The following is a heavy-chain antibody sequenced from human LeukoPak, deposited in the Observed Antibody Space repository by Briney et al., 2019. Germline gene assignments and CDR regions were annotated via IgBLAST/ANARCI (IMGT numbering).Heavy chain of an antibody. CDR1: GFTFSSYA. J-gene: IGHJ4*02. V-gene: IGHV3-30-3*01. Sequence: GGSLRLSCAASGFTFSSYAMHWVRQAPGKGLEWVAVISYDGSNKYYADSVKGRFTISRDNSKNTLYLQMNSLRAEDTAVYYCASLSGAGSPYYWGQGTLVTVSS. D-gene: IGHD6-19*01. CDR2: ISYDGSNK. CDR3: ASLSGAGSPYY.